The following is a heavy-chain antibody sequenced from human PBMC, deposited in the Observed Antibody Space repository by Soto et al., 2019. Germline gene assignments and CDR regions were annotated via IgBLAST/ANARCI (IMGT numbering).Heavy chain of an antibody. Sequence: QVQLQESGPGLVKPSQTLSLTCTVSGGSISSGGYYWSWIRQHPGTGLEWIGYIYYSGSTYYTPSLMSRVTRSVDSPKNQLSLKLSSVTAADTAVYYLARVIDIVATGGNAFDIWGQGTMFTAS. D-gene: IGHD5-12*01. CDR2: IYYSGST. V-gene: IGHV4-31*03. CDR1: GGSISSGGYY. J-gene: IGHJ3*02. CDR3: ARVIDIVATGGNAFDI.